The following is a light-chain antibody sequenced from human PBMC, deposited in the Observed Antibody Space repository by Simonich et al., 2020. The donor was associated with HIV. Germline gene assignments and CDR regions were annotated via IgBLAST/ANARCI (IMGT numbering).Light chain of an antibody. CDR2: EHN. Sequence: NFMLTQPHSVSESPGKTVTISCTRSSGSIASNYVQWYQQRPGSAPTTVIYEHNQSPSWVTARFSGSIDSSSNSASLTISGLKTEDEADYYCQSYDISNHWVFGGGTKLTVL. CDR1: SGSIASNY. V-gene: IGLV6-57*03. J-gene: IGLJ3*02. CDR3: QSYDISNHWV.